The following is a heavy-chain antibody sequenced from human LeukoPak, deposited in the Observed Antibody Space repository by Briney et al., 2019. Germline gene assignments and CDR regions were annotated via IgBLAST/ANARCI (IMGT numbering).Heavy chain of an antibody. Sequence: SQTLSLTCAISGDSASSNSAAWNWFRQSPSRGLEWLGRTYYRAKWYNDYAVSVKSRITINPDTSKNQISLQLNSVTPEATAVYYCAGGTGVFDYWGQGTLVTVSS. D-gene: IGHD7-27*01. CDR3: AGGTGVFDY. V-gene: IGHV6-1*01. CDR2: TYYRAKWYN. CDR1: GDSASSNSAA. J-gene: IGHJ4*02.